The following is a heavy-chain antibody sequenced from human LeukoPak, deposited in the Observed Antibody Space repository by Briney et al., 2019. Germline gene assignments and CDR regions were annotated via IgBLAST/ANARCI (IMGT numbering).Heavy chain of an antibody. V-gene: IGHV1-69*06. CDR2: IIPMFGTA. CDR1: GGTFSSYG. Sequence: SVKVSCKASGGTFSSYGISWVRQAPGQGLEWMGGIIPMFGTANYAQKFQGRVTMTADTSTSTAYMELTSLRSEDTAVYHCVRDQENRSGYPRWFDPWGQGTLVTVSS. J-gene: IGHJ5*02. D-gene: IGHD3-22*01. CDR3: VRDQENRSGYPRWFDP.